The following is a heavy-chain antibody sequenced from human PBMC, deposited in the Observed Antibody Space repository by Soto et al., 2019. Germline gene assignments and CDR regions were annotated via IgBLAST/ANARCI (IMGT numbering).Heavy chain of an antibody. V-gene: IGHV1-69*06. Sequence: GASVKVSCKASGGTFSSYAISWVRQAPGQGLEWMGGIIPIFGTANYAQKFQGRVTITADKSTSTAYMELSSLRSEDTAVYYCARDGVLYDSSGYYREEGGYFDYWGQGTLVTVSS. J-gene: IGHJ4*02. CDR3: ARDGVLYDSSGYYREEGGYFDY. CDR1: GGTFSSYA. D-gene: IGHD3-22*01. CDR2: IIPIFGTA.